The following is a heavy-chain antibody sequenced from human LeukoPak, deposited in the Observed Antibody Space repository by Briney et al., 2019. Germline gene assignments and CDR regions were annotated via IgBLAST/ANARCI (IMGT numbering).Heavy chain of an antibody. CDR1: GFTFSSYG. Sequence: GRSLRLSCAASGFTFSSYGMHWVRQAQGKGLEWVAVIWYDGSNKYYADSVKGRFTISRDNSKNTLYLQINSLRAEDTAVYYCFSSGWYHSNYFDYWGQGTLVTVSS. CDR2: IWYDGSNK. CDR3: FSSGWYHSNYFDY. J-gene: IGHJ4*02. D-gene: IGHD6-19*01. V-gene: IGHV3-33*01.